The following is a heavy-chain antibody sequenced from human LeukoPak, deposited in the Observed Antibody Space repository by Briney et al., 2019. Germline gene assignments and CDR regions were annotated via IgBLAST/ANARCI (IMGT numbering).Heavy chain of an antibody. CDR1: GGSISSYY. V-gene: IGHV4-59*01. Sequence: SETLSLTCSVSGGSISSYYWSWIRQPPAKGLEYIGYIFYSGRTNYNPSLKSRLTISVDTSKNQFSLTLSSVTAADTAVYYCARGQKYRNGYTVTELGSGYFDYWGQGTLVTVSS. D-gene: IGHD5-18*01. CDR2: IFYSGRT. J-gene: IGHJ4*02. CDR3: ARGQKYRNGYTVTELGSGYFDY.